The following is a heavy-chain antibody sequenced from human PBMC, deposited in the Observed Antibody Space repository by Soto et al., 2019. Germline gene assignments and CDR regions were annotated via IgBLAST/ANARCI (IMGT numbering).Heavy chain of an antibody. CDR3: AKTITAVGVSSTGRGALLDT. CDR1: GFTFSAFG. Sequence: VQLVESGGGVVQPGRSLRLSCAASGFTFSAFGMHWVRQAPGKGLGWVAVISNDGNSEHYADSVKGRFTISRDNSKTTFYLQMNSLSVEDTAVYYCAKTITAVGVSSTGRGALLDTWGQGILVSVSS. CDR2: ISNDGNSE. V-gene: IGHV3-30*18. J-gene: IGHJ5*02. D-gene: IGHD3-3*01.